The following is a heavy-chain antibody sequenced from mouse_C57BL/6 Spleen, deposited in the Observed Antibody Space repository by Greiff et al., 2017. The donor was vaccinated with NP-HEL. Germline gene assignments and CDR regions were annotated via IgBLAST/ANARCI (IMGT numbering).Heavy chain of an antibody. CDR1: GYAFSSYW. CDR3: ARGWLLPYFDY. J-gene: IGHJ2*01. CDR2: IYPGDGDT. D-gene: IGHD2-3*01. Sequence: QVQLQQSGAELVKPGASVKISCNASGYAFSSYWLNWVKQRPGKGLEWIGQIYPGDGDTNYNGKFKGKATLTADQSSSTAYMQLSSLTSEDSAVYFCARGWLLPYFDYWGQGTTLTVSS. V-gene: IGHV1-80*01.